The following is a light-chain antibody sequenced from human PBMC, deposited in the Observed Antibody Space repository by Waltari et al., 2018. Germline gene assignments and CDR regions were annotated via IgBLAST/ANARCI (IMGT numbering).Light chain of an antibody. V-gene: IGLV2-14*01. J-gene: IGLJ2*01. Sequence: QSALTQPASVSGSPGQSITISCTGTHSDVGGYNYSSWYQQHPGKAPKLMIYDVSNRPSGVSNRFSGSKSGNTASLTISGLQAEDEADYYCSSYTSSSTSLVFGGGTKLTVL. CDR3: SSYTSSSTSLV. CDR2: DVS. CDR1: HSDVGGYNY.